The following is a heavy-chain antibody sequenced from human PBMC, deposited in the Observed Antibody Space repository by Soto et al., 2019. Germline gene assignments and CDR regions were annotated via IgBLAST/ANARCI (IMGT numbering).Heavy chain of an antibody. CDR1: GGSISSYY. J-gene: IGHJ4*02. V-gene: IGHV4-59*01. CDR2: IYYSGST. D-gene: IGHD3-3*01. CDR3: AGGGHVFGSGYHLFDY. Sequence: QVQLQESGPGLVKPSETLSLTCTVSGGSISSYYWSWIRQPPGKGLEWIGYIYYSGSTNYNPSLKSRVTISVDTSKNQFSLRLGSVPAADTAVYYWAGGGHVFGSGYHLFDYWGQGTLVTVSS.